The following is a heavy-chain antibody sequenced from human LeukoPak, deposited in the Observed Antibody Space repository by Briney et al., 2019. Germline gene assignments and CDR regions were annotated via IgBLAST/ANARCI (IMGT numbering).Heavy chain of an antibody. J-gene: IGHJ3*02. CDR3: ARDGHPYFDFWSNYYYAFDI. Sequence: TGGSLRLSCAASGFTVSNTYMSWVRQAPGKGLEWVALVWYDGSHEFYADSVKGRFTISRDNSNNKVYLQMNNLRAEDTAVYYCARDGHPYFDFWSNYYYAFDIWGQGTLVTVSS. V-gene: IGHV3-33*08. D-gene: IGHD3-3*01. CDR1: GFTVSNTY. CDR2: VWYDGSHE.